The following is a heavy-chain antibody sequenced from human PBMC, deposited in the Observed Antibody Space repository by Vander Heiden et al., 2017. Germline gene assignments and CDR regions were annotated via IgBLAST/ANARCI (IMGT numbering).Heavy chain of an antibody. CDR2: ISSSNSFI. J-gene: IGHJ4*02. V-gene: IGHV3-21*01. CDR3: ARTGEWEPYYFDY. CDR1: GFTFSTYS. D-gene: IGHD1-26*01. Sequence: EVQLVESGGGLVKPGGSLRLPCAASGFTFSTYSMNWVRQAPGKGLEWVSSISSSNSFIYYADSVKGRFTISRDNAKNSLYLHMNSLRAEDTAVYYCARTGEWEPYYFDYWGQGTLVTVSS.